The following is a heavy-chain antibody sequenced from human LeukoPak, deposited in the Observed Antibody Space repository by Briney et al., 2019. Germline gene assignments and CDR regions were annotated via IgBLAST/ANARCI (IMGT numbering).Heavy chain of an antibody. CDR2: IYSGGST. Sequence: GGSLRLSCAASGFTVSSNYMSWVRQAPGKGLEWVSVIYSGGSTYYADSVKGRFTISRDNSKNTLYLQMNSLRAGDTAVYYCARDLDYAYFQHWGQGTLVTVSS. CDR1: GFTVSSNY. J-gene: IGHJ1*01. CDR3: ARDLDYAYFQH. D-gene: IGHD4-17*01. V-gene: IGHV3-66*01.